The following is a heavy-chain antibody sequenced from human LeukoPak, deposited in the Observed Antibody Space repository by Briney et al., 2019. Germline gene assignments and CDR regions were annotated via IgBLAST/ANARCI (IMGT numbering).Heavy chain of an antibody. Sequence: PGRSLRLSCAASGFTFSSYGMHWVRQAPGKGLEWVSVIYSGGSTYYADSVKGRFTISRHNSKNTLHLQMNSLRAEDTAVYYCARGGTTVPFDYWGQGTLVTVSS. CDR3: ARGGTTVPFDY. V-gene: IGHV3-53*04. D-gene: IGHD4-17*01. CDR2: IYSGGST. J-gene: IGHJ4*02. CDR1: GFTFSSYG.